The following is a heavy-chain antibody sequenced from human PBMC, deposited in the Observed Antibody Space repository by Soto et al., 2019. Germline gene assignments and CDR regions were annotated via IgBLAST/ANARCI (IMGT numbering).Heavy chain of an antibody. V-gene: IGHV4-28*01. D-gene: IGHD5-12*01. Sequence: TLSDTRGVAGDSIISWKRCGWIKQPPGKGLEWIGYIYFSGSTYYNPSLKSRVTMSVDTSKNQFSLKLSSVTAVDTAVYYCARRLDIAGSGYYYFDYWGQGTLVTVSS. CDR1: GDSIISWKR. J-gene: IGHJ4*02. CDR3: ARRLDIAGSGYYYFDY. CDR2: IYFSGST.